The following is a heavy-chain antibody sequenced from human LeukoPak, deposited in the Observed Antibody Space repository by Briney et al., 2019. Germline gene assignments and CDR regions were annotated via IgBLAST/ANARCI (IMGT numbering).Heavy chain of an antibody. CDR2: IKQEGSEK. Sequence: GGSLRLSCVASGFTFGSYWMTWVRQAPGKGLEWVANIKQEGSEKYCVDSVKGRFIISRDNAKKSLYLQMNSLRADDTAVYYCARLHCSGGSCYSGIGAFDIWGQGTMVTVSS. J-gene: IGHJ3*02. CDR1: GFTFGSYW. CDR3: ARLHCSGGSCYSGIGAFDI. V-gene: IGHV3-7*03. D-gene: IGHD2-15*01.